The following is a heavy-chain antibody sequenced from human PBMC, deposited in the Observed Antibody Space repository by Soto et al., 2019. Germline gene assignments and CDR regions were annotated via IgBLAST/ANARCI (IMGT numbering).Heavy chain of an antibody. CDR3: ARRGYTYGNDAFDI. Sequence: ASVKVSCTDSGYTFASYGISWVRQAPGQGLEWMGWINPYNGKTNYAQKLQGRVTMTTDTSTSTAYMELRSLRSDDTAVYYCARRGYTYGNDAFDIWGQGTMVTISS. D-gene: IGHD5-18*01. V-gene: IGHV1-18*01. J-gene: IGHJ3*02. CDR2: INPYNGKT. CDR1: GYTFASYG.